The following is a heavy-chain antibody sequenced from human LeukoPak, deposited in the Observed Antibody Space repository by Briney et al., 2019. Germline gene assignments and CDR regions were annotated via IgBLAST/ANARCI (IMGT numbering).Heavy chain of an antibody. CDR2: ISSDGRNT. CDR1: GFIFSSYA. D-gene: IGHD3/OR15-3a*01. Sequence: GGSLRLSCAASGFIFSSYAMHWVRQTPGKGLEWVAFISSDGRNTFHADSVKGRFTISRDNSKNTLYLQMNTLTTEDTSVYYCAKETLPLGLGFDYWGQGTLVTVPS. CDR3: AKETLPLGLGFDY. V-gene: IGHV3-30*02. J-gene: IGHJ4*02.